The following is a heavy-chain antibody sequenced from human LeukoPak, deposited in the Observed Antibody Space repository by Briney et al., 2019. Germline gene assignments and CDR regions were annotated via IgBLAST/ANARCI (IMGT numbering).Heavy chain of an antibody. CDR1: GYTFTSYG. D-gene: IGHD2-8*01. V-gene: IGHV1-18*01. Sequence: GASVKVSCKASGYTFTSYGISWVRQAPGQGLEWMGWISAYNGNTNYAQKLQGRVTMTTDTSTSTAYMELRRLRSDDTAVYYCARDPYDYYYYYYMDVWGKGTTVTVSS. CDR3: ARDPYDYYYYYYMDV. J-gene: IGHJ6*03. CDR2: ISAYNGNT.